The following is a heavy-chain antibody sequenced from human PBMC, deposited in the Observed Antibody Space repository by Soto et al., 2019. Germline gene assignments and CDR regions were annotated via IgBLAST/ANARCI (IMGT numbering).Heavy chain of an antibody. CDR2: IVPLPGTT. D-gene: IGHD6-19*01. J-gene: IGHJ3*01. Sequence: QVQLVQSGAAVRKPGSSVKVSCKASGGTFTKYAITWVRQAPRQGLEWMGGIVPLPGTTNYAQKFRGRVTISADEATSTAYLELSSLRSEDTGVYYCVRGVGGLGGSSGWPDYAFDVWGQGTMVIVSS. V-gene: IGHV1-69*01. CDR3: VRGVGGLGGSSGWPDYAFDV. CDR1: GGTFTKYA.